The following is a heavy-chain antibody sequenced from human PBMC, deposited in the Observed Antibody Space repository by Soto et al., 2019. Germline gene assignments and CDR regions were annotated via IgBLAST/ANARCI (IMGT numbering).Heavy chain of an antibody. CDR3: AKDLNHYYGSGSYLDY. CDR1: GFTFSSYA. V-gene: IGHV3-23*01. CDR2: ISGSGGST. Sequence: LRLSCAASGFTFSSYAMSWVRQAPGKGLEWVSAISGSGGSTYYADSVKGRFTISRDNSKNTLYLQMSSLRAEDTAVYYCAKDLNHYYGSGSYLDYWGQGTLVTVSS. D-gene: IGHD3-10*01. J-gene: IGHJ4*02.